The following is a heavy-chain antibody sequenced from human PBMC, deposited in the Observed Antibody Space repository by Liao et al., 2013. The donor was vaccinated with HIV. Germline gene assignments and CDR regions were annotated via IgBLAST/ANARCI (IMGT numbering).Heavy chain of an antibody. V-gene: IGHV4-30-4*08. CDR3: AREGWELPDYYYYMDV. CDR2: IYFSGRT. Sequence: QVQLQESGPGLVKPSQTLSLTCTVSGGTISSGDYYWSWIRQPPGKGLEWIGYIYFSGRTYDNPSLKSRVLISVDTSKNQFSLKLNSVTAADTAVYYCAREGWELPDYYYYMDVWGKGTTVTVSS. J-gene: IGHJ6*03. CDR1: GGTISSGDYY. D-gene: IGHD2-15*01.